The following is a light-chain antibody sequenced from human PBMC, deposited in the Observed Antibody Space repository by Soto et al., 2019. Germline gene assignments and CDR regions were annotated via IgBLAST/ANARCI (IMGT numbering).Light chain of an antibody. Sequence: QSVLTQPASVSGSPGQSITISCTGTSSDVGTYTLVSWYQQHPGKAPKLVIYEVNKRPAGVSKRFSGSKSGDTASLTISGLQAEDEADYYCSSYAGAITYVFGSGTKVTLL. V-gene: IGLV2-23*02. CDR1: SSDVGTYTL. CDR3: SSYAGAITYV. CDR2: EVN. J-gene: IGLJ1*01.